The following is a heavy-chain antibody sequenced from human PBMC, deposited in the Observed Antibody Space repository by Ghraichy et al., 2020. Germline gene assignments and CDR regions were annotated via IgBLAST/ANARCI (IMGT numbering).Heavy chain of an antibody. D-gene: IGHD3-10*01. CDR3: VRGRGGSGSYYDN. CDR2: KYFSGST. J-gene: IGHJ4*02. Sequence: SETLSLTCIVYGGSISGYYWTWIRQPPGKGLEWIAYKYFSGSTNYNPSLKSRITISVDTSKNQFSLKLTSVTTADTAVYYCVRGRGGSGSYYDNWGQGSLVIVSS. V-gene: IGHV4-59*01. CDR1: GGSISGYY.